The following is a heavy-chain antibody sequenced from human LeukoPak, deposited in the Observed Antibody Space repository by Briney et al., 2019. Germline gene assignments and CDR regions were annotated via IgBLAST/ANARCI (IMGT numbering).Heavy chain of an antibody. Sequence: GGSLRLSCTASGFTFGDYAMSWVRQAPGKGLEWVGFIRSKAYGGTTEYAASVKGRFTISRDDSKSIAYLQMNSLKTEDTAVYYCTREAGPYGDPEDYWGQGTLVTVSS. J-gene: IGHJ4*02. CDR1: GFTFGDYA. D-gene: IGHD4-17*01. CDR3: TREAGPYGDPEDY. V-gene: IGHV3-49*04. CDR2: IRSKAYGGTT.